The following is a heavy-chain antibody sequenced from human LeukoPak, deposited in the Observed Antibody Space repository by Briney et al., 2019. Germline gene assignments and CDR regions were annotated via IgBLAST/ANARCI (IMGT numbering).Heavy chain of an antibody. D-gene: IGHD2-15*01. Sequence: SETLSLTCTVSGGSISSGDYYWSWIRQPPGTGLEWIGYIYYSGSTYYNPSLKSRVTISVDTSKNQFSLKLSSVTAADTAVYYCAREDIVVVVAATGAFDIWGQGTMVTVSS. CDR2: IYYSGST. J-gene: IGHJ3*02. V-gene: IGHV4-30-4*01. CDR3: AREDIVVVVAATGAFDI. CDR1: GGSISSGDYY.